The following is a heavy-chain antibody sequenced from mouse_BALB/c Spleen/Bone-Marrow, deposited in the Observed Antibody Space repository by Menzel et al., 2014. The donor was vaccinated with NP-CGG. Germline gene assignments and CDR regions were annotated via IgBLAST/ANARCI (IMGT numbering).Heavy chain of an antibody. V-gene: IGHV5-12-2*01. CDR2: ISNGGGTT. CDR1: GFTLSSYT. J-gene: IGHJ1*01. CDR3: ARHGFRRDWYFDV. Sequence: EVKLMESGGGLVQPGGSLKLSCAFSGFTLSSYTMSWVRQIPEKRLEWVAYISNGGGTTYYPDTLKGRFTISRDNTKNTLYLQMSSLKSEDTAMYYCARHGFRRDWYFDVWGAGTTVTVSS.